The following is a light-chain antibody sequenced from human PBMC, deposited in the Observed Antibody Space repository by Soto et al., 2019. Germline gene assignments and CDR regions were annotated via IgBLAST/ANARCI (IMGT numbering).Light chain of an antibody. J-gene: IGKJ5*01. CDR1: QDITTF. CDR3: QQHHDLPIT. CDR2: DAS. V-gene: IGKV1-33*01. Sequence: DIQLTQSPSSLSASVGDRVTITCQASQDITTFLNWYQQKPGKPPNLLIHDASHLRTGVPSRFSGSQPGTDFTFTINSVQTDDVATYYCQQHHDLPITFGQGTRLEI.